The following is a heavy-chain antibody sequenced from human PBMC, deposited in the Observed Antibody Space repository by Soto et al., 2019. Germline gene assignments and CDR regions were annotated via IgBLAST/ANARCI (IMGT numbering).Heavy chain of an antibody. CDR2: FDPEDGET. CDR3: ATVLILPTLYNWFDP. J-gene: IGHJ5*02. Sequence: GASVKVSCKVSGYTLTELSMHWVRQAPGKGLEWMGGFDPEDGETIYAQKFQGRVTMTEDTSTDTAYMELSSLRSEDTAVYYCATVLILPTLYNWFDPWGQGTLVTVSS. CDR1: GYTLTELS. V-gene: IGHV1-24*01. D-gene: IGHD3-3*01.